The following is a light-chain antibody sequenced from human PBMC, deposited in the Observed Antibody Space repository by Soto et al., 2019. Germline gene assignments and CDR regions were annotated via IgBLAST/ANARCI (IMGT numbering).Light chain of an antibody. J-gene: IGLJ3*02. Sequence: QSALTQPASVSGSPGRSITISCTGTNSDVGSYNLVSWYQHHPGKAPKLMVYEGSRRPSGVSNRFSGSKSGNTASLTISGLQAEDEADYFCCSYAGTSGAHWVFGGGTKLTVL. CDR2: EGS. CDR3: CSYAGTSGAHWV. V-gene: IGLV2-23*01. CDR1: NSDVGSYNL.